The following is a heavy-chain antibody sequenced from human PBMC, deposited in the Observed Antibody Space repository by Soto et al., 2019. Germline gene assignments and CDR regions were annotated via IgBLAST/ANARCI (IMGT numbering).Heavy chain of an antibody. CDR3: ARDFGEVGATAVYDI. V-gene: IGHV3-74*01. Sequence: EVQLVESGGGLVQPGGSLRLSCAASGVTFSSYWMHWVRQAPGKGPVWVSRINSDGSSTSYADFVKGRLTISRDNAKNTVYLQMNSLTAEDTAIYYCARDFGEVGATAVYDIWGQGTMVIVSS. CDR2: INSDGSST. CDR1: GVTFSSYW. J-gene: IGHJ3*02. D-gene: IGHD1-26*01.